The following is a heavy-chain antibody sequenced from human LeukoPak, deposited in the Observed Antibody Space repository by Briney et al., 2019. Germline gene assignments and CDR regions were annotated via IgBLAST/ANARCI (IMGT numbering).Heavy chain of an antibody. V-gene: IGHV3-15*01. J-gene: IGHJ4*01. CDR2: IKSNHDGGTT. D-gene: IGHD2-21*02. CDR3: ITVFDSVTY. Sequence: VKPGGSLRLSCAASGFNFRNAWMDWVRQAPGKGLEWVGRIKSNHDGGTTDYAAPVRGRFTVSRDDSKNTLYLQMNSLKIEDTAVFYCITVFDSVTYWGRGALVTVSS. CDR1: GFNFRNAW.